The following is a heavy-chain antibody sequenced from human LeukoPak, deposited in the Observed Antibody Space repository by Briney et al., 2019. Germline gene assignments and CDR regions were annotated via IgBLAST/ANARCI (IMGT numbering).Heavy chain of an antibody. D-gene: IGHD3-16*02. CDR1: GGSFSGYY. V-gene: IGHV4-34*01. Sequence: SETLSLTCAVYGGSFSGYYWSWIRQPPGKGLEWIGEINHSGSTNYNPSLKSRVTISVDTSKNQFSLKLSSVTAADTAVYYCARGQLKYDYVWGSYRYDYFDYWGQGTLVTVFS. CDR2: INHSGST. CDR3: ARGQLKYDYVWGSYRYDYFDY. J-gene: IGHJ4*02.